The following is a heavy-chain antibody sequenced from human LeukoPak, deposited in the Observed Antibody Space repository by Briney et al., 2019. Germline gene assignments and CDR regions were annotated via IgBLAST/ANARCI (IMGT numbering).Heavy chain of an antibody. CDR1: GFTFSSYE. J-gene: IGHJ4*02. V-gene: IGHV3-48*03. Sequence: GGSLRLSCAASGFTFSSYEMIWVRQAPGKGLEWVSYISSSGRTIFYADSVKGRFTVSRDNAKNSLYLQMNSLRAEDTAVYYCVRRYCSSSSCTLDSWGQGNLVTVSS. CDR2: ISSSGRTI. D-gene: IGHD2-15*01. CDR3: VRRYCSSSSCTLDS.